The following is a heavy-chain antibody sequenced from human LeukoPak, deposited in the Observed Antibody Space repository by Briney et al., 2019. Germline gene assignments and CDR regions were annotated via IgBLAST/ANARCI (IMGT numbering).Heavy chain of an antibody. D-gene: IGHD1-26*01. Sequence: SVKVSCKASGGTFSSYAISWVRQAPGQGLEWMGRIIPILGIANYAQKFQGRVTITADKSTSTAYMELSSLRSEDTAVYYCARDQKGGSYYMNWYFDLWGRGTLVTVSS. CDR3: ARDQKGGSYYMNWYFDL. CDR2: IIPILGIA. CDR1: GGTFSSYA. V-gene: IGHV1-69*04. J-gene: IGHJ2*01.